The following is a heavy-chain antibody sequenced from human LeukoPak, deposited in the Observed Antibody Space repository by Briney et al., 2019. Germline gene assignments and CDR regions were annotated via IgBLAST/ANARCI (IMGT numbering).Heavy chain of an antibody. Sequence: GESLKISCQGSGYSFTTYWIGWVRQMPGKGLEWMGIIYPGDSDTRYSPSFQGQVTISADKSISTAYLQWSSLKASDTAMYYCARRDYYYDSSAEAFDIWGQGTMVTVSS. CDR3: ARRDYYYDSSAEAFDI. D-gene: IGHD3-22*01. CDR1: GYSFTTYW. CDR2: IYPGDSDT. J-gene: IGHJ3*02. V-gene: IGHV5-51*01.